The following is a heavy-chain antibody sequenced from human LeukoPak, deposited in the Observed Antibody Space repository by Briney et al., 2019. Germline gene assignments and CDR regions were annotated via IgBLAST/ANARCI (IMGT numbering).Heavy chain of an antibody. CDR3: ARVGRYSYGTNYYYYGMDV. CDR2: MNPNSGNT. V-gene: IGHV1-8*01. J-gene: IGHJ6*02. Sequence: ASVKVSCKASGYTFTSYDINWVRQATGQGLERMGWMNPNSGNTGYAQKFQGRVTMTRNTSISTAYMELSSLRSEDTAVYYCARVGRYSYGTNYYYYGMDVWGQGTTVTVSS. D-gene: IGHD5-18*01. CDR1: GYTFTSYD.